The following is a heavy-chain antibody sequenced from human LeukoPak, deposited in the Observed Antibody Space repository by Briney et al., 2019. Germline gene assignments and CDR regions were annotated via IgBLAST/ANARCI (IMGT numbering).Heavy chain of an antibody. V-gene: IGHV3-23*01. J-gene: IGHJ4*02. CDR1: GFTFSNYG. D-gene: IGHD3-3*01. Sequence: GGSLRLSCAASGFTFSNYGMTWVRQAPGRGLEWVSGISNGGTNTYYTDSVKGRFTISRDNSRNTLYLQMNSLRADDTARYYCAKDFVYGSRFPRPLDYWGQGTLVTVSS. CDR3: AKDFVYGSRFPRPLDY. CDR2: ISNGGTNT.